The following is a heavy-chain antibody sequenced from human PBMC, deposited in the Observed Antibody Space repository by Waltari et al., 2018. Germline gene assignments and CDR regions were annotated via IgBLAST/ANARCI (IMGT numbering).Heavy chain of an antibody. CDR2: IYYSGRT. Sequence: QLRLQELGPGLVKPSETLSLTCTVSGGSISSGGYYWGWIRQSPGKGLEWIGSIYYSGRTHYNPTLESRVTISGDTSKNQFSLKVSSVTAADTAVYYCARHWKRSGYRFDPWGQGTLVTVSS. V-gene: IGHV4-39*01. CDR1: GGSISSGGYY. CDR3: ARHWKRSGYRFDP. D-gene: IGHD5-12*01. J-gene: IGHJ5*02.